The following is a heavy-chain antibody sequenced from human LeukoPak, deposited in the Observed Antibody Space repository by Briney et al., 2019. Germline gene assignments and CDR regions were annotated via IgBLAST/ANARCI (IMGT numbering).Heavy chain of an antibody. Sequence: GGSLRLSCAASGFTFTSYSINWVRQAPGKGLEWVSSISSSSSYIYYADSVKGRFTISRDSASNSLYLQMSSLRDEDTAVYYCARAGVSSYDYWGQGTLVTVSS. CDR3: ARAGVSSYDY. V-gene: IGHV3-21*01. J-gene: IGHJ4*02. CDR1: GFTFTSYS. D-gene: IGHD2-2*01. CDR2: ISSSSSYI.